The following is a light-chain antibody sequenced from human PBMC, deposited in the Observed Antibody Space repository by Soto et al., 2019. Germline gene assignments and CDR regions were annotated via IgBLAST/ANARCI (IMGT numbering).Light chain of an antibody. V-gene: IGKV3-20*01. CDR1: QSVTDSF. Sequence: EIVLTQSPGTLSLSPGERATLSCRASQSVTDSFLAWYQQKPGQAPRLLISGTSSRAAGIPDRFTGSGSGTDVSLTISRVEPEDFAVYYCQQFGSSPPYTFGQGTKLDIK. CDR2: GTS. J-gene: IGKJ2*01. CDR3: QQFGSSPPYT.